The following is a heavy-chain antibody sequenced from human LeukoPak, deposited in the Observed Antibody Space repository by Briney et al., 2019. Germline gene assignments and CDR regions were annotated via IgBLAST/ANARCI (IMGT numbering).Heavy chain of an antibody. Sequence: PSETLSLTCAVSGYSISSGYYWGWIRQPPGKGLGWIGSFYHSGSTYYNPSLKSVVTISVDTSKNQFSLKLSSVTAADTAVYYCASRLPTTVTTGDSADYWGRGTLVTVSS. D-gene: IGHD4-11*01. CDR1: GYSISSGYY. CDR3: ASRLPTTVTTGDSADY. J-gene: IGHJ4*02. V-gene: IGHV4-38-2*01. CDR2: FYHSGST.